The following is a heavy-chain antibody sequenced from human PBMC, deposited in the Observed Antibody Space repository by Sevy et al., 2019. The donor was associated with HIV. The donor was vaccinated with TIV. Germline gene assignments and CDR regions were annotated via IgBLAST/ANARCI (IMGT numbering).Heavy chain of an antibody. CDR2: IWYDGTNR. Sequence: GGSLRLSCAASGFSISGYGMHWVRQAPGKGLEWVAVIWYDGTNREYADSGKGRFTISRDNSKNTLYLQMNSLGVEDTAVYYCAREDIRVAGIGYYFHSWGQGTLVTVSS. J-gene: IGHJ4*02. CDR3: AREDIRVAGIGYYFHS. CDR1: GFSISGYG. V-gene: IGHV3-33*01. D-gene: IGHD6-19*01.